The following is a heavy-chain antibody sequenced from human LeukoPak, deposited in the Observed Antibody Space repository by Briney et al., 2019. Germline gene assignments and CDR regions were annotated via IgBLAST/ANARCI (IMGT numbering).Heavy chain of an antibody. V-gene: IGHV4-34*01. D-gene: IGHD3-22*01. J-gene: IGHJ3*02. Sequence: SETLSLTCAVYDGSFSGYYWSWIRQPPGKGLEWIGTFYHGGSTYYNPSLKSRVTISVDTSKNQFSLKLSSVTAADTAVYYCARAEAKYYYDSSGPRKSVAFDIWGQGTMVTVSS. CDR1: DGSFSGYY. CDR3: ARAEAKYYYDSSGPRKSVAFDI. CDR2: FYHGGST.